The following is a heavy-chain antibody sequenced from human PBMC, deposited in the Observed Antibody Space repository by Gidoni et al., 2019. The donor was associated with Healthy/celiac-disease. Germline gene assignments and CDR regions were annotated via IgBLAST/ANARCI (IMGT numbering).Heavy chain of an antibody. J-gene: IGHJ5*02. V-gene: IGHV5-10-1*03. CDR2: IDPSDSYT. Sequence: VQLVQSGAEVPQLGEPLRIPCKVSGYSFTSYWTSWVRRMPGKGLGWMGRIDPSDSYTNYSPSFKGNVTISADKSISTADLQWSNQKASDTAMYYCARNYDINWFDPWGQGTLVTVSS. CDR1: GYSFTSYW. CDR3: ARNYDINWFDP. D-gene: IGHD1-7*01.